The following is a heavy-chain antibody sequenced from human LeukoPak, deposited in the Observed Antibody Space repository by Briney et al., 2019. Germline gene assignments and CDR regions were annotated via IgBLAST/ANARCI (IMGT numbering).Heavy chain of an antibody. J-gene: IGHJ4*02. CDR1: GYTFTDSY. CDR3: ARGPSSTVTAGYFDY. V-gene: IGHV1-2*02. D-gene: IGHD2-21*02. Sequence: GASVKVSCKTSGYTFTDSYIHWVRQAPGQGLEWMGWINPDSGGTNYARKFQGRVTMTRDTSISTAYMELSRLRSDDTAVYYCARGPSSTVTAGYFDYWGQGTLVTVSS. CDR2: INPDSGGT.